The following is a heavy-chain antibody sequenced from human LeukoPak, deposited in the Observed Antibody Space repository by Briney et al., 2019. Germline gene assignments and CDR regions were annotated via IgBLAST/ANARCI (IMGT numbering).Heavy chain of an antibody. J-gene: IGHJ4*02. Sequence: PGGSLRLSCAASGLTFSTNWMSWVRQAPGKGLEWVANIKQDGSDKNYVDFVKGRFTISRDNAKNSLYLQMNSLRVEDTAVYYCARDGKSKQGFDYWGQGTLVTVSS. V-gene: IGHV3-7*01. CDR1: GLTFSTNW. D-gene: IGHD4-23*01. CDR3: ARDGKSKQGFDY. CDR2: IKQDGSDK.